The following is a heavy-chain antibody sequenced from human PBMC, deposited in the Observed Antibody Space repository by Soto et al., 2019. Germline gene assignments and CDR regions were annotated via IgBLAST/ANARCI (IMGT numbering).Heavy chain of an antibody. CDR2: IYYSGST. CDR3: ARVYYDSSGYEFDY. CDR1: GGSVSSGSYY. D-gene: IGHD3-22*01. J-gene: IGHJ4*02. V-gene: IGHV4-61*01. Sequence: QVQLQESGPGLVKPSETLSLTCTVSGGSVSSGSYYWSWIRQPPGKGLEWIGYIYYSGSTNYNPALKSRVTISVDTSKNQFSLKLSSVTAADTAVYYCARVYYDSSGYEFDYWGQGTLFTVSS.